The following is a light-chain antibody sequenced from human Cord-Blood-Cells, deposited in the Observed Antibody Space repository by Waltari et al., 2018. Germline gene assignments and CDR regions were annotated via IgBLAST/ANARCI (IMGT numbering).Light chain of an antibody. CDR1: QSISSY. CDR3: QQSYSTPWT. V-gene: IGKV1-39*01. Sequence: DIQMTQSPSSLSASVGDRVTITCRASQSISSYLNWYQQKPGKAPKLLIYAASSLQSGVPSRFSCSRSGTDFTLTINSLQPTDFATYYCQQSYSTPWTFGQGTTVETK. J-gene: IGKJ1*01. CDR2: AAS.